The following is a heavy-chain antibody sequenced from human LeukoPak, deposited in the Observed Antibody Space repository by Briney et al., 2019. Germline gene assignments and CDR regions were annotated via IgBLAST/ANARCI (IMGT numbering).Heavy chain of an antibody. CDR3: ARLIAAAGKVWFDP. J-gene: IGHJ5*02. D-gene: IGHD6-13*01. CDR2: ISSSSSYI. CDR1: GFTFSNYE. Sequence: GGSLRLSCAGSGFTFSNYEINWVRQAPGKGLEWVSYISSSSSYIYYADSVKGRFTISRDNAKNSLFLQMNSLRAEDKAVYFCARLIAAAGKVWFDPWGQGTLVTVSS. V-gene: IGHV3-21*01.